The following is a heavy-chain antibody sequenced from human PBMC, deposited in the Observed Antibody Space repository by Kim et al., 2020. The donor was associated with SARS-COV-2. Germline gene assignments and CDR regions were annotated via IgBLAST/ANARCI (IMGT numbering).Heavy chain of an antibody. CDR3: VKGRYYDFWSGSE. CDR1: GFTFSDYA. J-gene: IGHJ4*02. Sequence: GGSLRLSCSASGFTFSDYAMHLVRQAPGKGLEYVSALSSNGGSTYYADSVKGRFTISRDNSKNTLYLQMSSLRTEDTAIYFCVKGRYYDFWSGSEWGQGTLVTVSS. D-gene: IGHD3-3*01. CDR2: LSSNGGST. V-gene: IGHV3-64D*09.